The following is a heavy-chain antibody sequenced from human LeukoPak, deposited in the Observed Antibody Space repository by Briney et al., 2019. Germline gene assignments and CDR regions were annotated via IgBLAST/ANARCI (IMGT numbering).Heavy chain of an antibody. CDR2: INPNSGGT. CDR1: GYTFTGYY. V-gene: IGHV1-2*06. CDR3: ARDMEMATRFDP. Sequence: ASVKVSCKASGYTFTGYYMHWVRQAPGQGLEWMGRINPNSGGTNYAQKFQGRVTMTRDTSISTAYMELSRLRSDDTAVYYCARDMEMATRFDPWGQGTLVTVSS. J-gene: IGHJ5*02. D-gene: IGHD5-24*01.